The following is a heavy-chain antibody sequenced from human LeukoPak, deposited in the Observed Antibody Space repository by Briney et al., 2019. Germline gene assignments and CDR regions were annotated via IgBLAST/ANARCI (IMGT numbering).Heavy chain of an antibody. CDR3: ARGNHDSSGYYYSAFDY. Sequence: GGSLRLSCAASGFTFSSYAMHWVRQAPGKGLEWVAVKSYDGSNKYYADSVKGRFTISRDNSKNTLYLQMNSLRAEDTAVYYCARGNHDSSGYYYSAFDYWGQGTLVTVSS. CDR1: GFTFSSYA. V-gene: IGHV3-30-3*01. J-gene: IGHJ4*02. D-gene: IGHD3-22*01. CDR2: KSYDGSNK.